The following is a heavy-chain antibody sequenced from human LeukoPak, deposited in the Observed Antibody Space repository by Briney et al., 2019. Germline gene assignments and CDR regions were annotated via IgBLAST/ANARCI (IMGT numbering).Heavy chain of an antibody. Sequence: PSQTLSLTSAISGDSVSSNSAAWHWIRQSPSRGLEWLGRTYYRSKWYNDYAVSVKSRITINPDTSKNQFSLQLNSVTPEDTAVYYCARLHRYCSGGSCYSPFDYWGQGTLVTVSS. CDR2: TYYRSKWYN. CDR3: ARLHRYCSGGSCYSPFDY. CDR1: GDSVSSNSAA. V-gene: IGHV6-1*01. D-gene: IGHD2-15*01. J-gene: IGHJ4*02.